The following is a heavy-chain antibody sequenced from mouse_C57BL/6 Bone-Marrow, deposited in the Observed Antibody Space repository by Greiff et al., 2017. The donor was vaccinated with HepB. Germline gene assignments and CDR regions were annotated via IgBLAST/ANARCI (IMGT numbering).Heavy chain of an antibody. CDR3: ARDGGSRYYFDY. CDR2: IYYSGTI. V-gene: IGHV3-5*01. D-gene: IGHD1-1*02. J-gene: IGHJ2*01. CDR1: GISITTGNYR. Sequence: VQLQQSGPGLVKPSQTVFLTCTVTGISITTGNYRWSWIRQFPGNKLEWIGYIYYSGTITYNPSLTSRTTITRDTPKNQFFLEMNSLTAEDTATYYCARDGGSRYYFDYWGQGTTLTVSS.